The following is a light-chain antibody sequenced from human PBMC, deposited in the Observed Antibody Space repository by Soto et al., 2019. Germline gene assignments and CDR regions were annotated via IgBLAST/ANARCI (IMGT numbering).Light chain of an antibody. Sequence: QSVLTQPPSVSAATRQNVTISCSGSSSNIGNNYASWYQQLPGTAPKLLIHDNNIRPSGTPDRFSGSKSGTSATLGITGLQTGDEADYYCGTWDSSLIAEVFGGGTKVTVL. V-gene: IGLV1-51*01. CDR3: GTWDSSLIAEV. J-gene: IGLJ3*02. CDR1: SSNIGNNY. CDR2: DNN.